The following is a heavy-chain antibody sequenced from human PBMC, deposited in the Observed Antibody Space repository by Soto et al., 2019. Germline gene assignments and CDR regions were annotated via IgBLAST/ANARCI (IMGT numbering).Heavy chain of an antibody. CDR1: GFTFSDYY. D-gene: IGHD2-15*01. CDR3: ASGVAASHFYYYYMDV. CDR2: ISGSGSTI. J-gene: IGHJ6*03. V-gene: IGHV3-11*01. Sequence: GGSLRLSCAASGFTFSDYYMSWIRQAPGKGLEWVSYISGSGSTIYYADSVKGRFTISRDSAKNSLHLQMNSLRAEDTAVYYCASGVAASHFYYYYMDVWGKGTTVTVSS.